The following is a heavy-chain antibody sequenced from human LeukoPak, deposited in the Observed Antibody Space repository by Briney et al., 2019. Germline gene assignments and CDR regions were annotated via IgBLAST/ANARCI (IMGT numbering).Heavy chain of an antibody. V-gene: IGHV1-2*02. CDR1: GYTFTGYY. CDR3: ARDTQRIAAAVVLNYFDY. CDR2: INPNSGGT. Sequence: APVKVSCKASGYTFTGYYLHWVRQAPGQGLEWMGWINPNSGGTNYAQRFQGRVTMTRDTSISTAYMELSRLRSDDTAVYYCARDTQRIAAAVVLNYFDYWGQGTLVTVSA. J-gene: IGHJ4*02. D-gene: IGHD6-13*01.